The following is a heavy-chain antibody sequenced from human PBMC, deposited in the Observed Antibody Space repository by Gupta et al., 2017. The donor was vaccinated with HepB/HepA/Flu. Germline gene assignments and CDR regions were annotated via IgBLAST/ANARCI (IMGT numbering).Heavy chain of an antibody. Sequence: EVQLVESGGGVVQPGGSLRLSCAASGFTFDDYSMHWVRQAPGKGLEWVSLIRGDGDTTYYADSVKGRFTISRDNSKNSLYLQMTSLRTEDTAMYYCVKDVYQFYEFYYGIDVWGQGTTVTVSS. D-gene: IGHD2-2*01. V-gene: IGHV3-43*02. J-gene: IGHJ6*02. CDR3: VKDVYQFYEFYYGIDV. CDR1: GFTFDDYS. CDR2: IRGDGDTT.